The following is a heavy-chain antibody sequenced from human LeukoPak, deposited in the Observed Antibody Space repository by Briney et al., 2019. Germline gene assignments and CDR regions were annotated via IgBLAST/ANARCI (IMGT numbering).Heavy chain of an antibody. V-gene: IGHV3-33*01. CDR3: ARNLRKYGSNSEYFDY. J-gene: IGHJ4*02. Sequence: PGRSLRLSCAASGYTFSSHGMHGVRQAPGKGLEWVAVIWYDASNKYYADSVKGRFTVSRDNSKNTLYLQMNSLRAEDTAMYYCARNLRKYGSNSEYFDYWGQGTVVTVSS. CDR2: IWYDASNK. CDR1: GYTFSSHG. D-gene: IGHD4-23*01.